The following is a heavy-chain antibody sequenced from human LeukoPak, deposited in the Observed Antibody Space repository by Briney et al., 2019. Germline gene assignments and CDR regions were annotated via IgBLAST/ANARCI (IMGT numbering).Heavy chain of an antibody. V-gene: IGHV3-7*04. CDR1: GFTFSSYW. CDR2: IKTDGSEK. CDR3: EGGVT. D-gene: IGHD5-18*01. Sequence: GGSLRLSCKASGFTFSSYWMSWVRQAPGKGLEWVANIKTDGSEKYYVDSVKGRFIISRDNARNSLYLQMNSLRVEDTAVYYCEGGVTWGQGTLVTVSS. J-gene: IGHJ4*02.